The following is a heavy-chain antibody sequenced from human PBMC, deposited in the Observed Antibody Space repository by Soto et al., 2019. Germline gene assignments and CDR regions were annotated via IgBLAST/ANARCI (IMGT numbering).Heavy chain of an antibody. D-gene: IGHD2-15*01. CDR2: INSDGSST. Sequence: EVQLVESGGGLVQPGGSLRLSCAASGFTFSSYWMHWVRQAPGKGLVWVSRINSDGSSTNYADSVKGRFTIPRDNAKNTLYLQMNSLRAEDTAVYYCVRTSLVVAAATPEDYWGQGTLVTVSS. J-gene: IGHJ4*02. CDR3: VRTSLVVAAATPEDY. CDR1: GFTFSSYW. V-gene: IGHV3-74*01.